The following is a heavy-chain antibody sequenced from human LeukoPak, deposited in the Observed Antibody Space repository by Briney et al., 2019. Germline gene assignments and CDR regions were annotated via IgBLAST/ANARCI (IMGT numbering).Heavy chain of an antibody. V-gene: IGHV3-74*01. CDR2: INEDGRVT. D-gene: IGHD3-16*01. J-gene: IGHJ4*02. CDR1: GSTFSSYW. Sequence: GGSLRLSCTASGSTFSSYWVHWVRQSQEKRLVWVSRINEDGRVTDYADSVKGRFTISRDNARNTLYLQMHSLRVEDTAVYYCARDLRGIHDYWGQGTLVTVSS. CDR3: ARDLRGIHDY.